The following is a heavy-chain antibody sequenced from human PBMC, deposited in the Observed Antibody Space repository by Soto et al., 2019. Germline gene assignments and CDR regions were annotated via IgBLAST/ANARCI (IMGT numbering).Heavy chain of an antibody. V-gene: IGHV4-59*01. Sequence: ASETLSLTCNVSGGSISNYYWSWIRQPPGKGLEWIGNVYYSGNTNYNPSLKSRLSISIGTSKDRFSLKLSSVTAADTAVYYCARSGGWGSFDLWGQGTLVTVSS. CDR3: ARSGGWGSFDL. CDR2: VYYSGNT. J-gene: IGHJ4*02. CDR1: GGSISNYY. D-gene: IGHD7-27*01.